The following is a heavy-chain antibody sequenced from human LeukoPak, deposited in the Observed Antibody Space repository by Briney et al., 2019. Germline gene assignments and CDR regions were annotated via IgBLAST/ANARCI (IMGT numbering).Heavy chain of an antibody. CDR2: VDLEDGDT. J-gene: IGHJ4*02. D-gene: IGHD3-9*01. V-gene: IGHV1-69-2*01. CDR1: GYTFNDYY. CDR3: ARGSRSFDWLRSYFDF. Sequence: ASVKVSCKASGYTFNDYYIHWVQQAPGKGLEWMGRVDLEDGDTIYAEKFQGRVTITADTSTDTAFMDLSSLTSFDTADYYCARGSRSFDWLRSYFDFWGQGTLVSVSP.